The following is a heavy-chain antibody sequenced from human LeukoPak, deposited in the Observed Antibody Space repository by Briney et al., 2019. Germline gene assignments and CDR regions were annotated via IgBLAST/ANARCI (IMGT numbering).Heavy chain of an antibody. CDR3: ARARESLTTRYFDY. J-gene: IGHJ4*02. CDR2: IIPIFGTA. Sequence: ASVKASCKASGGTFSSYAISWVRQAPGQGLEWMGGIIPIFGTANYAQKFQGRVTITADESTSTAYMELSSLRSEDTAVYYCARARESLTTRYFDYWGQGTLVTVSS. D-gene: IGHD4/OR15-4a*01. V-gene: IGHV1-69*13. CDR1: GGTFSSYA.